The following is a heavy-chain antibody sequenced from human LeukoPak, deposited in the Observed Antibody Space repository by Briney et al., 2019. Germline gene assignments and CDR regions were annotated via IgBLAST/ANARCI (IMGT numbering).Heavy chain of an antibody. D-gene: IGHD6-13*01. J-gene: IGHJ4*02. V-gene: IGHV4-59*01. CDR2: IYCSGST. Sequence: SETLSLTCTVSGGSISSYYWSWIRQPPGKGLEWIGYIYCSGSTNYNPSLKGRVTISVDTSKIQFSLKLSSVTAADTAVYYCASGYSSSWYLVGYWGQGTLVTVSS. CDR1: GGSISSYY. CDR3: ASGYSSSWYLVGY.